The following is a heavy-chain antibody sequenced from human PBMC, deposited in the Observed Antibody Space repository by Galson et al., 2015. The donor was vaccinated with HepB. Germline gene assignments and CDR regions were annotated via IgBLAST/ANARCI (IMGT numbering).Heavy chain of an antibody. CDR2: INPSGGST. D-gene: IGHD3-22*01. J-gene: IGHJ6*02. Sequence: SVKVSCKASGYTFTSYYMHWVRQAPGQGLEWMGIINPSGGSTSYAQKFQGRVSMTRDTSTSTVYMELSSLRSEDTAVYYCGASSGYLWYYYGMDVWGQGTTVTVSS. CDR3: GASSGYLWYYYGMDV. CDR1: GYTFTSYY. V-gene: IGHV1-46*01.